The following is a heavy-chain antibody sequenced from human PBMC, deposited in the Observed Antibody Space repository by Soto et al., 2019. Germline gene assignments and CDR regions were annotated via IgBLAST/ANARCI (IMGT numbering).Heavy chain of an antibody. J-gene: IGHJ6*02. V-gene: IGHV4-34*01. D-gene: IGHD3-9*01. CDR3: ARGRHILTGYYRDLKYGMDV. CDR1: GGSFSGYY. CDR2: INRSGST. Sequence: SETLSLTCAVYGGSFSGYYWSWIRQPPGKGLEWIGEINRSGSTNYNPSLKSRVTISVDTSKNQFSLKLSSVTAADTAVYYCARGRHILTGYYRDLKYGMDVWGQGTTVT.